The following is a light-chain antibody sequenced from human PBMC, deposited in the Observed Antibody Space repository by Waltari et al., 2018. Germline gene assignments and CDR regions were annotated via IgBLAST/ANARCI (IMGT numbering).Light chain of an antibody. J-gene: IGKJ1*01. CDR3: QQYNNWTRT. CDR2: GDS. V-gene: IGKV3-15*01. CDR1: QSISTN. Sequence: EKVMTQSPATLSVSPGERATLPCRASQSISTNLAWYQQKPGQAPRLLIYGDSTRATGIPARFSGSASGTDFTPAISSLQSEDFENQYTQQYNNWTRTFGQGARVEIK.